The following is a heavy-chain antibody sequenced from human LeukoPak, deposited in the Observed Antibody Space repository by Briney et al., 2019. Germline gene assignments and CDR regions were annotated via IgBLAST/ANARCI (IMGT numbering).Heavy chain of an antibody. CDR1: GGSISSGSYY. CDR3: AKSRSSGWYYFDY. Sequence: ETLSLTCTVSGGSISSGSYYWSWVRQAPGKGLEWVSSISFNVGSTYYADSVKGRFTISRDNSKNTLYLQVNSLRGEDTAVYYCAKSRSSGWYYFDYWGQGTLVTVSS. D-gene: IGHD6-19*01. V-gene: IGHV3-23*01. CDR2: ISFNVGST. J-gene: IGHJ4*02.